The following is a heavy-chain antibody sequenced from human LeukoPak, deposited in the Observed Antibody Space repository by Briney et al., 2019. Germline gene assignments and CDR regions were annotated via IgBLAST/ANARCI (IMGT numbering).Heavy chain of an antibody. CDR3: ARVRGTVTTDFDY. CDR1: GYSISSGYY. Sequence: SETLSLTCTVSGYSISSGYYWGWIRQPPGKGLEWIGSIYHSGSTYYNPSLKSRVTISVDTSKNQFSLKLSSVTAADTAVYYCARVRGTVTTDFDYWGQGTLVTVSS. V-gene: IGHV4-38-2*02. J-gene: IGHJ4*02. D-gene: IGHD4-17*01. CDR2: IYHSGST.